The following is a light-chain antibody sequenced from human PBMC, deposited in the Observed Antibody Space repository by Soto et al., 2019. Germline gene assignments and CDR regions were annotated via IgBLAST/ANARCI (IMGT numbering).Light chain of an antibody. Sequence: EIVMTQSPATLSVSPGERDTLSCRASQSVSSNLAWYQQKPGQAPRLLIYGASTRATGIPARFSGSGSGTEFTLTISSLQSGDFAVYYCQQYNNWPPVTFGPGTKVDIK. V-gene: IGKV3-15*01. J-gene: IGKJ3*01. CDR3: QQYNNWPPVT. CDR1: QSVSSN. CDR2: GAS.